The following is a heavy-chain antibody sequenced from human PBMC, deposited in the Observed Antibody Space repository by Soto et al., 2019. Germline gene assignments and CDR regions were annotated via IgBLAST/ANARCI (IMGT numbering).Heavy chain of an antibody. J-gene: IGHJ4*02. D-gene: IGHD6-6*01. CDR2: ISDNGGRT. V-gene: IGHV3-64*04. CDR3: AKSITARPFDY. CDR1: AFTFSKYA. Sequence: GGSLRLSCSASAFTFSKYAMHWVRQAPGKGLEYVSAISDNGGRTYYADSVKGRFTISRDNSKNTLYLQMNSLRAEDTAVYYCAKSITARPFDYWGQGALVTVSS.